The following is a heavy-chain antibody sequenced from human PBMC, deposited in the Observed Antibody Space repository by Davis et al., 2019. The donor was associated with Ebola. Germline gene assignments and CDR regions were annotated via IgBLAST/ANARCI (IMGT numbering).Heavy chain of an antibody. CDR3: ARDRGYSSSYGDYYYMDV. CDR2: INPNSGGT. D-gene: IGHD6-6*01. CDR1: GYTFTGYY. V-gene: IGHV1-2*02. Sequence: ASVKVSCKASGYTFTGYYMHWVRQAPGQGLEWMGWINPNSGGTNYAQKFQGRVTMTRDTSISTAYMELSRLRSDDTAVYYCARDRGYSSSYGDYYYMDVWGKGTTVTVSS. J-gene: IGHJ6*03.